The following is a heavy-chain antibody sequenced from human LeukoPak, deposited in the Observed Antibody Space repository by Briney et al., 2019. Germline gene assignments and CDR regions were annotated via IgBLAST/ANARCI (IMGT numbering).Heavy chain of an antibody. CDR1: GFTFSSYA. Sequence: GGSLRLSCAASGFTFSSYAMSWVRQAPGKGLEWVSAISGSGGSTYYADSVKGRFTIPRDNSKNTLYLQMNSLRAEDTAVYYCAKGDDYVWGSYRPPNDYWGQGTLVTVSS. J-gene: IGHJ4*02. D-gene: IGHD3-16*02. V-gene: IGHV3-23*01. CDR2: ISGSGGST. CDR3: AKGDDYVWGSYRPPNDY.